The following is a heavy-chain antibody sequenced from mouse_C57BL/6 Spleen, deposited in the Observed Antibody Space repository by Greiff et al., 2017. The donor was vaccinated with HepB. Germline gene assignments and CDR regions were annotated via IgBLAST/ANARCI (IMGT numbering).Heavy chain of an antibody. V-gene: IGHV5-16*01. CDR3: ARAELGFFDY. Sequence: EVKVVESEGGLVQPGSSMKLSCTASGFTFSDYYMAWVRQVPEKGLEWVANINYDGSSTYYLDSLKSRFIISRDNAKNILYLQMSSLKSEDTATYYCARAELGFFDYWGQGTTLTVSS. J-gene: IGHJ2*01. CDR2: INYDGSST. D-gene: IGHD4-1*01. CDR1: GFTFSDYY.